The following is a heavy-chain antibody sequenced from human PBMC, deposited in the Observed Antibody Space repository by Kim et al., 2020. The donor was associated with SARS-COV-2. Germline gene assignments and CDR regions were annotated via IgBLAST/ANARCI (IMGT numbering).Heavy chain of an antibody. Sequence: SETLSLTCTVSGGSISSYYWSWIRQPPGKGLEWIGYIYYSGSTNYNPSLKSRVTISVDTSKNQFSLKLSSVTAADTAVYYCARLRPRGYSYGYYFDYWGQGTLVTVSS. CDR1: GGSISSYY. CDR3: ARLRPRGYSYGYYFDY. V-gene: IGHV4-59*01. J-gene: IGHJ4*02. D-gene: IGHD5-18*01. CDR2: IYYSGST.